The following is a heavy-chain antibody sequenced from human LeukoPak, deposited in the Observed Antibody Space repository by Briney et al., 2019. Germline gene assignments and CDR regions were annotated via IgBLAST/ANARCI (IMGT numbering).Heavy chain of an antibody. CDR1: GGTFSSYA. J-gene: IGHJ5*02. CDR3: AREVSGSGNNWFDP. CDR2: IIPIFGTA. D-gene: IGHD3-10*01. V-gene: IGHV1-69*05. Sequence: SVKVSCKASGGTFSSYAISWVRQAPGQGLEWMGRIIPIFGTANYAQKFQGRVTITTDESTSTAYMELSSLRSEDTAMYYCAREVSGSGNNWFDPWGQGTLVTVSS.